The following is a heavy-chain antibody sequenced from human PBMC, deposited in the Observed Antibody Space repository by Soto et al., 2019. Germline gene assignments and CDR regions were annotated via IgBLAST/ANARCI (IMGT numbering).Heavy chain of an antibody. CDR2: KSYDGSNK. J-gene: IGHJ6*02. D-gene: IGHD3-3*01. Sequence: GSRRLSCAASGFTFSSYGMHWVRQAPGKGLEWVAVKSYDGSNKYYADPVKGRFTISRDNSKNTLYLQMNSLRAEDTAVYYCAKDRRFLEWLLYYYYRMDVWGQGTTVTVSS. CDR3: AKDRRFLEWLLYYYYRMDV. V-gene: IGHV3-30*18. CDR1: GFTFSSYG.